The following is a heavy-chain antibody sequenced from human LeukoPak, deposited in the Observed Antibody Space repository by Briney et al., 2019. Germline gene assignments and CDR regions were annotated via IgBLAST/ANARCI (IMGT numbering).Heavy chain of an antibody. J-gene: IGHJ3*02. CDR3: ARDSGITNMFGGGRGSALEEPNDVFDI. D-gene: IGHD3-16*01. Sequence: ASVKVSCKASGYTFSSYAITWVRQAPGQGLEWMGWISVYSGNTNYAQKFQGRVTMTTDTSTSTANMELRSLRSDDTAVYYCARDSGITNMFGGGRGSALEEPNDVFDIWGQGTMVIVPS. CDR2: ISVYSGNT. CDR1: GYTFSSYA. V-gene: IGHV1-18*01.